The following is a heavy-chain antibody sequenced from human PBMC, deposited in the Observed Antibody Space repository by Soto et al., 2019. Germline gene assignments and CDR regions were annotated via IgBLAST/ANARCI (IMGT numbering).Heavy chain of an antibody. V-gene: IGHV4-59*06. J-gene: IGHJ6*02. CDR3: AASCVGCGGFNYYGMDV. CDR1: GGSLSSYY. D-gene: IGHD2-21*01. CDR2: IYYSGTT. Sequence: TPSPTCTVSGGSLSSYYWSWIPQPPGKGLEWIGYIYYSGTTYYNPSLKSRVTISVDTSKNQFSLKLSSVTAADTAVYYCAASCVGCGGFNYYGMDVWGQGTTVTVSS.